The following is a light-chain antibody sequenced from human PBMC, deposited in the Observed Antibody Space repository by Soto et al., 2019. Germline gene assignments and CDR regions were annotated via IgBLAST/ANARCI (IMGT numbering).Light chain of an antibody. J-gene: IGLJ3*02. CDR1: SSNIGSNY. V-gene: IGLV1-47*02. CDR2: SNN. Sequence: QAVVTQPPSASGTPGQRVTISCSGSSSNIGSNYVYWYQQLPGTAPKLLIYSNNQRPSGVPDRFSGSKSGTSASLAISGLLSEDEADYYCAAWDDSLSGWVFGGGTKLTVL. CDR3: AAWDDSLSGWV.